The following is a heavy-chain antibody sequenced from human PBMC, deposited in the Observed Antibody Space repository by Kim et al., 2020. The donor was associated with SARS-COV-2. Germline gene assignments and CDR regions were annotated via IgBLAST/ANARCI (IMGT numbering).Heavy chain of an antibody. J-gene: IGHJ6*02. D-gene: IGHD5-18*01. Sequence: GGSLRLSCAASGFTFDDYAMHWVRQAPGKGLEWVSLISGDGGSTYYADSVKGRFTISRDNSKNSLYLQMNSLRTEDTALYYCAKELQLWTLGVFYYYGMDVWGQGTTVTVSS. CDR1: GFTFDDYA. CDR3: AKELQLWTLGVFYYYGMDV. CDR2: ISGDGGST. V-gene: IGHV3-43*02.